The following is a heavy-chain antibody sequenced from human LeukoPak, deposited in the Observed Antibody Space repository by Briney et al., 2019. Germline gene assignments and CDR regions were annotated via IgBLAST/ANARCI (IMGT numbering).Heavy chain of an antibody. V-gene: IGHV4-61*02. D-gene: IGHD3-10*01. CDR2: VSGSGVT. CDR3: ARAGGVLGYFDC. CDR1: GGSISGANYY. Sequence: PSETLSLTCTVSGGSISGANYYWTWIRQSAGKGLEWIGRVSGSGVTTYNPSLKSRVTILVDMSNKQFSLRLNSVTAAVTAVYYCARAGGVLGYFDCWGQGALVTVS. J-gene: IGHJ4*02.